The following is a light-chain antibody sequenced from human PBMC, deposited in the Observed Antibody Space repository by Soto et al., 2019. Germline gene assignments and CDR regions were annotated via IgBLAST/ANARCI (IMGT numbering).Light chain of an antibody. CDR2: DAS. Sequence: ETVLTHSPGTLSLSPGERATLSCGASQSVSNSYLAWYQQKPGLAPRLLIYDASSRATGIPDRFSGSGSGTDFTLTISRLEPEDFAVYYCQQYGRSPLTFGGGTKVEIK. CDR3: QQYGRSPLT. CDR1: QSVSNSY. J-gene: IGKJ4*01. V-gene: IGKV3D-20*01.